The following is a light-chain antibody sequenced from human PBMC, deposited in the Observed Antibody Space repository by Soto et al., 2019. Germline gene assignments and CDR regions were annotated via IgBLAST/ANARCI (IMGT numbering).Light chain of an antibody. Sequence: EIVLTQAPGTLSLSPGERSTLSCGASQSVSSSYLAWYQQKPGLAHRXXIYDASSRATGIPDRFSGSGSGTDCTITIRRLEPEDFEVYYGQQYGSSPVTFGGGTKVDI. CDR1: QSVSSSY. CDR2: DAS. V-gene: IGKV3D-20*01. J-gene: IGKJ4*01. CDR3: QQYGSSPVT.